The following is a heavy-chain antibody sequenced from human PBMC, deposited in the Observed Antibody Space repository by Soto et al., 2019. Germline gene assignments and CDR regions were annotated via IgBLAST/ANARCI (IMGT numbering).Heavy chain of an antibody. CDR2: IYSGGST. CDR3: GGGGGSGYDYNY. D-gene: IGHD5-12*01. CDR1: GFTVSSNY. Sequence: EVQLVETGGGLIQPGGSLRLSCAASGFTVSSNYLSWVRQAPGKGLEWVSVIYSGGSTYYADSVKGRFTISRDNSKNTLYLQMNGRRAEDTAVYYWGGGGGSGYDYNYWGQGTLVTVSS. J-gene: IGHJ4*02. V-gene: IGHV3-53*02.